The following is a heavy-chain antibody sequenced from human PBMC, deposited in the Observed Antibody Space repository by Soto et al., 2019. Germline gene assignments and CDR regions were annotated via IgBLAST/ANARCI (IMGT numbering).Heavy chain of an antibody. D-gene: IGHD1-1*01. CDR2: ISSSSNNM. CDR3: ARDLASATGTFDY. V-gene: IGHV3-21*01. J-gene: IGHJ4*02. Sequence: GGSLRLSCAGSGFTFSGYSMNWVRQAPGKGLEWVSSISSSSNNMYYADSVKGRFTMSRDNAKNSLYLQMNSLRVNDTAVYYCARDLASATGTFDYWGQGTLVTVSS. CDR1: GFTFSGYS.